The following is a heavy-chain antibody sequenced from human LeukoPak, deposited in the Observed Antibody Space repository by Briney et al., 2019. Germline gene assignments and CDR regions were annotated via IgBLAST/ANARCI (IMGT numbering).Heavy chain of an antibody. CDR2: IYYSGST. CDR1: GGSISSYY. Sequence: SETRSLTCTVSGGSISSYYWSWIRQPPGKGLEWIGYIYYSGSTNYNPSLKSRVTISVDTSKNQFSLKLSSVTAADTAVYYCARPVRYCSSTSCYNWFDPWGQGTLVTVSS. V-gene: IGHV4-59*01. CDR3: ARPVRYCSSTSCYNWFDP. D-gene: IGHD2-2*01. J-gene: IGHJ5*02.